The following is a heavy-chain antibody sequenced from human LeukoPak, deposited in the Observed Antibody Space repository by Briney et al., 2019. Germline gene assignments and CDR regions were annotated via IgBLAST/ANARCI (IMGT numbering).Heavy chain of an antibody. CDR2: IYYSGST. J-gene: IGHJ5*02. CDR1: GGSIRTTDYH. V-gene: IGHV4-39*07. CDR3: ARGRPIAACWFDP. Sequence: SETLSLTCTVSGGSIRTTDYHWGWIRQPPGKGLEWIGIIYYSGSTYYNPSFTSRVTMSVDTSKNQLYLKLNSVTAADTAVHYCARGRPIAACWFDPWGQGTLVTVSS. D-gene: IGHD6-25*01.